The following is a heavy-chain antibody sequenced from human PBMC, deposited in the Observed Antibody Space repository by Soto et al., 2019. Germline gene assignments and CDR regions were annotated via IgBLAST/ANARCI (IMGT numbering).Heavy chain of an antibody. CDR3: ARDVIAVAAYYMDV. Sequence: TLSLTCTVSGGSISSYYWSWIRQPPGKGLEWIGYIYYSGSTNYNPSLKSRVTISVDTSKNQFSLKLSSVTAADTAVYYCARDVIAVAAYYMDVWGKGTTVTVSS. D-gene: IGHD6-19*01. V-gene: IGHV4-59*01. J-gene: IGHJ6*03. CDR2: IYYSGST. CDR1: GGSISSYY.